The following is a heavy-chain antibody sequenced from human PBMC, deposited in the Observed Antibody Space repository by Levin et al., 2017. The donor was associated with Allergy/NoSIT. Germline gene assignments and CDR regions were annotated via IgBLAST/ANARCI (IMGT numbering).Heavy chain of an antibody. CDR2: IYSSGSA. D-gene: IGHD3-10*01. CDR1: GGSISSGSYY. V-gene: IGHV4-61*02. J-gene: IGHJ4*02. Sequence: SPTLSLTCTVSGGSISSGSYYWSWIRQPAAKGLEWIGRIYSSGSAHYNPSLKSRVTISVDTSKNQFSLKLSSVTAADTAVYYCARAEVGSEHWGQGTLVTVSS. CDR3: ARAEVGSEH.